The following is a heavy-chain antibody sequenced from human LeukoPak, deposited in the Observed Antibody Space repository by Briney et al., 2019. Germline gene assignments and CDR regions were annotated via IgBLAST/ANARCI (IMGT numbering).Heavy chain of an antibody. CDR3: ARENTGSYREFDY. Sequence: SETLSLTCTVSGGSISSYYWSWIRQPAGKGLEWIGRIYSGGSTNYNPSLKSRVTMSVDSSNNQFSLKLSSVTVADTAVFYCARENTGSYREFDYWGQGTLVTVSS. D-gene: IGHD1-26*01. CDR1: GGSISSYY. V-gene: IGHV4-4*07. J-gene: IGHJ4*02. CDR2: IYSGGST.